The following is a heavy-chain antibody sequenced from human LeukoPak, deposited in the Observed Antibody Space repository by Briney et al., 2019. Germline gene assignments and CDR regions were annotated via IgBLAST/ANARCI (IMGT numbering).Heavy chain of an antibody. CDR3: AREGSSSWYWFDP. J-gene: IGHJ5*02. D-gene: IGHD6-13*01. V-gene: IGHV1-18*01. Sequence: ASVKVSCKASGYTFTNYAIGWLRQAPGQGLEWMGWISTYNGNTNYAQKLQGRVTMTTDTSTSTAYMELRSLRSDDTAVYYCAREGSSSWYWFDPWGQGTLVTVSS. CDR1: GYTFTNYA. CDR2: ISTYNGNT.